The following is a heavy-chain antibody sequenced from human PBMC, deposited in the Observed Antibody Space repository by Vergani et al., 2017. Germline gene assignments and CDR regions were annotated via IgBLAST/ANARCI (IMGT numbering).Heavy chain of an antibody. V-gene: IGHV1-2*02. J-gene: IGHJ4*02. CDR2: INPNSGGT. D-gene: IGHD3-10*01. CDR1: GYTFTGYY. CDR3: ARDVGFGESLAELPYY. Sequence: QVQLVQSGAEVKKPGASVKVSCKASGYTFTGYYMHWVRQAPGQGLEWMGWINPNSGGTNYAQKFQGRVTMTRDTSISTAYMELSRLRSDDTAVYYCARDVGFGESLAELPYYWGQGTLVTVSS.